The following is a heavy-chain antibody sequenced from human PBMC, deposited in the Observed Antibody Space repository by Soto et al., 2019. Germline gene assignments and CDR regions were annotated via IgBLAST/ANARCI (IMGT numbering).Heavy chain of an antibody. J-gene: IGHJ4*02. CDR1: RYTFTTYY. CDR3: ATRDTCHY. Sequence: ASVKVSCKASRYTFTTYYMHWVRQAPGQGLEWMGLISPYGGRTSYAQKFQGRVTMTRDTSTSTVYMELSSLRSEDTAVYYCATRDTCHYWGQGTLVTVSS. V-gene: IGHV1-46*01. CDR2: ISPYGGRT. D-gene: IGHD5-18*01.